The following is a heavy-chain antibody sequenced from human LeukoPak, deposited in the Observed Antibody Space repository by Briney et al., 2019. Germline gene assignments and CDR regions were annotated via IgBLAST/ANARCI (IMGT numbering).Heavy chain of an antibody. CDR1: GYTFTTYV. D-gene: IGHD3-3*01. CDR3: ARGLTIFAGFDP. J-gene: IGHJ5*02. V-gene: IGHV1-3*01. CDR2: INAGNGNT. Sequence: ASVKVSCKASGYTFTTYVMHWVRQAPGQRLEWMGWINAGNGNTKYSQKFQGRVTITRDTSASTAYMELSSLRSEDTAVYYCARGLTIFAGFDPWGQGTLVTVSS.